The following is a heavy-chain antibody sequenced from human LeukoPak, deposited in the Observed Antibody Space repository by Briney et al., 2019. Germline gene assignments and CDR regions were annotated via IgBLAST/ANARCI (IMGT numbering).Heavy chain of an antibody. V-gene: IGHV1-69*05. J-gene: IGHJ3*02. CDR3: ARRLGLGYGDYESAFDI. D-gene: IGHD4-17*01. CDR2: IIPIFGTA. Sequence: SVKVSCKASGGTFSSYAISWVRQAPGQGLEWMGRIIPIFGTATSAQKFQGRVTITTDESTSTAYMELSSLRSEDTAVYYCARRLGLGYGDYESAFDIWGQGTMVTVSS. CDR1: GGTFSSYA.